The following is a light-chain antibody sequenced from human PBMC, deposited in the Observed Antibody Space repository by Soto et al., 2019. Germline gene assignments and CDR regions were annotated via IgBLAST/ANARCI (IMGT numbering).Light chain of an antibody. CDR1: TGHSGDA. CDR3: QTWGTGIQV. J-gene: IGLJ3*02. CDR2: VNSDGTY. Sequence: QPVLTQSPSASASLGASVKLTCTLNTGHSGDAIAWHQQQPEKGPRYLMKVNSDGTYSKGDGIPDRFSGSSSAAERYLTISSLQSEDEADYYCQTWGTGIQVFGGGTQLTVL. V-gene: IGLV4-69*01.